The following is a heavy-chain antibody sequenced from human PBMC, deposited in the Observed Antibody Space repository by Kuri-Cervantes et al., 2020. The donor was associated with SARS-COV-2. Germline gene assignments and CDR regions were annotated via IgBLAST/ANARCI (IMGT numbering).Heavy chain of an antibody. V-gene: IGHV4-39*07. J-gene: IGHJ6*04. Sequence: SETLSLTCTVSGGSISSSSYYWTWMRQSPGKGLEWIGEVNHRGDTNYNPSLMGRVIISVDTSNSQFSLRLTSVTAADTAAYHCARAYGFLRYIYYMDVWGKGTTVTVSS. CDR1: GGSISSSSYY. CDR2: VNHRGDT. D-gene: IGHD3-9*01. CDR3: ARAYGFLRYIYYMDV.